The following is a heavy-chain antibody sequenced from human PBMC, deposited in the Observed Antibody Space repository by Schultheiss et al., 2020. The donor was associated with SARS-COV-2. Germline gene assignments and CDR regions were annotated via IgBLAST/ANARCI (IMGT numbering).Heavy chain of an antibody. V-gene: IGHV3-30*14. D-gene: IGHD1-7*01. CDR3: ARVGSITGTIRYYGMDV. CDR2: ISYDGSNK. CDR1: GFTFSSYA. Sequence: GGSLRLSCAASGFTFSSYAMHWVRQAPGKGLEWVAVISYDGSNKYYADSVKGRFTISRDNSKNTLYLQMGSLRAEDMAVYYCARVGSITGTIRYYGMDVWGQGTTVTVSS. J-gene: IGHJ6*02.